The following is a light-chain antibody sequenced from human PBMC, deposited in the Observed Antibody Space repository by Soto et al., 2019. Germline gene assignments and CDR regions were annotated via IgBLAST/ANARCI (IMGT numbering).Light chain of an antibody. CDR1: QSVSSSS. V-gene: IGKV3-20*01. J-gene: IGKJ2*01. Sequence: PGERATLSCRASQSVSSSSLTWFQQKPGQAPRLLIYDASSRAAGIPDRFSASGSGTDFTLFISRLEPEDFAVYYCQKYGSSPYTFGQGTKLEIK. CDR3: QKYGSSPYT. CDR2: DAS.